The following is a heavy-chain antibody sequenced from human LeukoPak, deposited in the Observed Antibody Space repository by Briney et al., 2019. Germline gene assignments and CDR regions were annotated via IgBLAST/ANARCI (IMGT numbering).Heavy chain of an antibody. CDR1: GYTFTGYY. CDR2: VVPILNIA. CDR3: AKDREMATGAFNI. V-gene: IGHV1-69*04. Sequence: GASVKVSCKASGYTFTGYYMHWVRQAPGQGLEWMGRVVPILNIANSAQKFQDRVTITADTSTSTAYMEVRSLRSDDTAVYYCAKDREMATGAFNIWGQGTMVTVSS. D-gene: IGHD5-24*01. J-gene: IGHJ3*02.